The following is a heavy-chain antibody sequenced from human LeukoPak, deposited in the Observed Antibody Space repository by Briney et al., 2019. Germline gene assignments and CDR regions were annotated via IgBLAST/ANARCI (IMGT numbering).Heavy chain of an antibody. D-gene: IGHD6-13*01. CDR2: ISSSSSYI. V-gene: IGHV3-21*01. CDR1: GFTFSSYS. J-gene: IGHJ4*02. Sequence: GGSLRLSCAASGFTFSSYSMNWVRQAPGKGLEWVSSISSSSSYIYYADSVKGRFTISIDNAKNSLYLQMNSLRAEDTAVYYCARGDSSSWYYFDYWGQGTLVTVSS. CDR3: ARGDSSSWYYFDY.